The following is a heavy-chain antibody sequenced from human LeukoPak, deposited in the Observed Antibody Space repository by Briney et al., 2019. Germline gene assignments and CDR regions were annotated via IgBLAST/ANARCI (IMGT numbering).Heavy chain of an antibody. D-gene: IGHD3-3*01. V-gene: IGHV4-59*08. CDR2: IYYSGST. CDR1: GGSISSYY. CDR3: ARQSDDFWSGYFDY. Sequence: PSETLSLTCTVSGGSISSYYWSWIRQPPGKGLEWIGYIYYSGSTNYNPSLKSRVTISVDTSKNQFSLKLRSVTAADTAVYYCARQSDDFWSGYFDYWGQGTLVTVSS. J-gene: IGHJ4*02.